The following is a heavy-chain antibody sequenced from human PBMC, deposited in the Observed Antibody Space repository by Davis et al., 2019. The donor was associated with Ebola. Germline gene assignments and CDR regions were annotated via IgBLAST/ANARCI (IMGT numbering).Heavy chain of an antibody. V-gene: IGHV5-51*01. CDR2: VIPRDSQT. D-gene: IGHD2-15*01. CDR1: DYPFTNYC. CDR3: ARQFGCLIGSCYWYDL. J-gene: IGHJ5*02. Sequence: GESLKISCLASDYPFTNYCIAWVRQMPGKGLEWMGLVIPRDSQTKYSPAFQGQVTISADKSTNTAYLQWSSLKASDTATYYCARQFGCLIGSCYWYDLWGQGTLVTVSS.